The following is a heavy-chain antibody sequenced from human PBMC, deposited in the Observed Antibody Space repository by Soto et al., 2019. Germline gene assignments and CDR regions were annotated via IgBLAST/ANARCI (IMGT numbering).Heavy chain of an antibody. V-gene: IGHV4-59*01. CDR3: ARSVAVPGAHIDY. CDR2: VYYTGST. D-gene: IGHD6-19*01. Sequence: QVQLQESGPGLVKPSATLSLTCSVSGGSISVSYWSWIRQSPGKGLAWLGYVYYTGSTNYSPSLRSRVSISVDTSKNEFSLRLSSVTAADTAVYFCARSVAVPGAHIDYWGQGTQVTVSS. CDR1: GGSISVSY. J-gene: IGHJ4*02.